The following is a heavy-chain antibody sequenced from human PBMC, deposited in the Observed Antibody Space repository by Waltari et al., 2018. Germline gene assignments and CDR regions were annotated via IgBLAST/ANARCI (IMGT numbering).Heavy chain of an antibody. CDR3: ARVGSSGWYDYFDY. CDR1: GGSLSRTTW. V-gene: IGHV4-4*02. Sequence: QVQLQESGPGLVKPSGTLSLTCSVSGGSLSRTTWWSWVRPHPGKGLEWIGEIYHRGSTNYNPSLKSRVTISVDKSKNQFSLKLSSVTAADTAVYYCARVGSSGWYDYFDYWGQGTLVTVSS. CDR2: IYHRGST. J-gene: IGHJ4*02. D-gene: IGHD6-19*01.